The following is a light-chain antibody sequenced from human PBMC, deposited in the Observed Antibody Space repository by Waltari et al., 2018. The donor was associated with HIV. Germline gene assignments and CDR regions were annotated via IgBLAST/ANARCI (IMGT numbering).Light chain of an antibody. CDR3: CSYAGSYTGV. CDR1: SSDVGGYNY. V-gene: IGLV2-11*01. CDR2: DVS. Sequence: QSALTQPRSVSGSPGQSVTISCTGTSSDVGGYNYVSWYQQHPGKAPKLMIYDVSKRPSGVPDRCSGSKSGNTASLTISGLQAEEEADYYCCSYAGSYTGVFGGGTKLTVL. J-gene: IGLJ3*02.